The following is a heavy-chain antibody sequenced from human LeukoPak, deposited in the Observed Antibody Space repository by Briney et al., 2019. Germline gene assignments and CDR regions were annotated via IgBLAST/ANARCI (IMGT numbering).Heavy chain of an antibody. CDR3: AGRGSSSGTFDI. CDR1: GGSITNLDYY. D-gene: IGHD3-10*01. V-gene: IGHV4-61*02. J-gene: IGHJ3*02. CDR2: IYTSGGT. Sequence: SQTLSLTCAVSGGSITNLDYYWTWIRQPAGKRLEWIGRIYTSGGTNYNPSLKSRVTMSVDRSKNEISLHLASLTAADTALYYCAGRGSSSGTFDIWGPGTFVTVSS.